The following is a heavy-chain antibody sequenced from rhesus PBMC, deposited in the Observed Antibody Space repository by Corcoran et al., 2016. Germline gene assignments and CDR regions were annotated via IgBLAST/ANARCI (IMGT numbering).Heavy chain of an antibody. D-gene: IGHD4-35*01. CDR3: ARAGTTVTDCDY. J-gene: IGHJ4*01. CDR1: GAAISSNY. CDR2: IDGGSGST. Sequence: QVQLQESGPGLVKPSETLPLPCAVFGAAISSNYLSWIRQPPGKGLEWIGDIDGGSGSTIYNPSLKSRVTISKDTSKNQFSLKLSSATAADTAVYYCARAGTTVTDCDYWGQGVLVTVSS. V-gene: IGHV4-147*01.